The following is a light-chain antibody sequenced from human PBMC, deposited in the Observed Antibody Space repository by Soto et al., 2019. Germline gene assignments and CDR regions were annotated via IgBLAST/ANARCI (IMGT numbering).Light chain of an antibody. CDR1: QSRLHSNGYNY. CDR3: QHYDSLPIT. CDR2: GAS. V-gene: IGKV2-28*01. J-gene: IGKJ5*01. Sequence: DIVMTQSPLSLPATPGEPASISCRCSQSRLHSNGYNYLDWYLQKQGQSPQLXXYGASSRATGIPDRFSGSGSGTDCTLTISRLEPEDGAVFDGQHYDSLPITFGQGTRLEIK.